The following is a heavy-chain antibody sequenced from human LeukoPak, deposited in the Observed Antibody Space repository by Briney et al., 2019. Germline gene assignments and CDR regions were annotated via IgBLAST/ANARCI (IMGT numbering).Heavy chain of an antibody. J-gene: IGHJ4*02. CDR1: GGSINDYY. CDR3: ASHTQGYLDFF. CDR2: IYYSGIT. D-gene: IGHD3-9*01. Sequence: PSETLSLTCSVSGGSINDYYCSCIRQPPGKGLEWIGYIYYSGITSYNPSLKSRGTTSVDTSKNQISLKLGFVNAADTAVYYCASHTQGYLDFFWGQGALVTVSS. V-gene: IGHV4-59*08.